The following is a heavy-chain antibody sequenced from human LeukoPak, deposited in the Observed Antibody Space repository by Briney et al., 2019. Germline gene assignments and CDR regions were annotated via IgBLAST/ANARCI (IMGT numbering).Heavy chain of an antibody. CDR1: GYSFTSYW. J-gene: IGHJ4*02. CDR3: ARRGVGATTAFDY. D-gene: IGHD1-26*01. CDR2: IYPGDSDT. Sequence: GESLKISCKGSGYSFTSYWVGWVRQMPGKGLEWMGIIYPGDSDTRYSPSFQGQVTISADKSISTAYLQRSSLKASDTAMYYCARRGVGATTAFDYWGQGTLVTVSS. V-gene: IGHV5-51*01.